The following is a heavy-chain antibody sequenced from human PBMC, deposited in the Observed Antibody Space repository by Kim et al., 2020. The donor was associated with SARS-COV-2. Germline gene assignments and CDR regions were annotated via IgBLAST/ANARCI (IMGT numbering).Heavy chain of an antibody. CDR3: ARVGPITNFGVVPGYF. D-gene: IGHD3-3*01. Sequence: SETLSLTCTVSGGSISSSSYYWGWIRQPPGKGLEWIGSIYYSGSTYYNPSLKSRVTISVDTSKNQFSLKLSSVTAADTAVYYCARVGPITNFGVVPGYF. J-gene: IGHJ4*01. V-gene: IGHV4-39*07. CDR2: IYYSGST. CDR1: GGSISSSSYY.